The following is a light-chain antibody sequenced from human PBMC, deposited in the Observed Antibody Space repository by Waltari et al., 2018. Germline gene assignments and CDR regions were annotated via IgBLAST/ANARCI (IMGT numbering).Light chain of an antibody. V-gene: IGKV3-15*01. Sequence: EVVMTQSPATLSVSPGERVTLSCRASQSVSSHLAWYQQRPGQAPRLLISGASTRATGIPVRFTGSGSGTEFTLTISSLQSEDSAFYYCQQFNKRPPTFSQGTKVELK. CDR3: QQFNKRPPT. J-gene: IGKJ1*01. CDR2: GAS. CDR1: QSVSSH.